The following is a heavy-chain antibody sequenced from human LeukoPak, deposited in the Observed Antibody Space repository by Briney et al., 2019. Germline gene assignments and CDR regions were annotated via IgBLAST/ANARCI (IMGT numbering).Heavy chain of an antibody. CDR2: INSDGSST. J-gene: IGHJ6*03. D-gene: IGHD2-2*01. CDR3: ARVTGGGIVVVPAAMLWDYYYYYMDV. Sequence: GGSLRLSCAASGFTFSSYWMHWVRQAPGKGLVWVSRINSDGSSTSYADSVKGRFTISRDNAKNTLYLQMNSLRAEDTAVYYCARVTGGGIVVVPAAMLWDYYYYYMDVWGKGTTVTVSS. CDR1: GFTFSSYW. V-gene: IGHV3-74*01.